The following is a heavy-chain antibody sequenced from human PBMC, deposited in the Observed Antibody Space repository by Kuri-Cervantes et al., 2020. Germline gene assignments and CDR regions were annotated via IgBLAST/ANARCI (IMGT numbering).Heavy chain of an antibody. D-gene: IGHD4-23*01. V-gene: IGHV1-2*02. J-gene: IGHJ4*02. CDR3: ARGLAPTTVVTPSGFDY. Sequence: ASVKVSCKASGYTFTGYYMHWVRQAPGQGLEWMGWINPNSGGTNYAQKLQGRVTMTTDTSTSTAYMELRSLRSDDTGVYYCARGLAPTTVVTPSGFDYWGQGTLVTVSS. CDR2: INPNSGGT. CDR1: GYTFTGYY.